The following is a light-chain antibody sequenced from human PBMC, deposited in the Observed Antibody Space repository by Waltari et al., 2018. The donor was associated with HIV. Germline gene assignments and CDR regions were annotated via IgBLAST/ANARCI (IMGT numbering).Light chain of an antibody. CDR1: TSNIGKTF. J-gene: IGLJ3*02. V-gene: IGLV1-47*01. CDR3: ASWDDGLTGWV. CDR2: KNS. Sequence: QSVLTQSPSASGTPGQRITISCFGGTSNIGKTFVHWYQQFSGKAPRLLIKKNSQRPSGVPDRFSGSKSGTSASLIVTGLRSEDEADYYCASWDDGLTGWVFGEGTKLTV.